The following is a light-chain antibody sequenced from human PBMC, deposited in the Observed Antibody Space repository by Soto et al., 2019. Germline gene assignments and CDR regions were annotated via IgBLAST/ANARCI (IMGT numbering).Light chain of an antibody. CDR2: GAS. V-gene: IGKV3D-20*02. CDR3: QQRSNWPPIT. Sequence: EVVVTQSPGTLSLSPGERATLSCRSSQSVTSDYLAWYQQKPGQSPRLLIYGASSRATGIPDRFSGSGSGTDFTLTISSLEPEDFAVYYCQQRSNWPPITFGQGTRLEIK. CDR1: QSVTSDY. J-gene: IGKJ5*01.